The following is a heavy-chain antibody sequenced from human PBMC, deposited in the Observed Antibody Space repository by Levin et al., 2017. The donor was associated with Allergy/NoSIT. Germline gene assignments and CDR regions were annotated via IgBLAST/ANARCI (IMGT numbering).Heavy chain of an antibody. V-gene: IGHV3-23*01. CDR1: EFSFRNYV. D-gene: IGHD1-26*01. CDR2: ISAGGEKT. J-gene: IGHJ4*02. CDR3: AIPSGSPNY. Sequence: GGSLRLSCVVSEFSFRNYVMNWVRQAPGKGLEWVSAISAGGEKTYYADTVKGRFTISRDNSKNTLFLQMDSLKAEDTAWYYCAIPSGSPNYWGQGTLVTVSS.